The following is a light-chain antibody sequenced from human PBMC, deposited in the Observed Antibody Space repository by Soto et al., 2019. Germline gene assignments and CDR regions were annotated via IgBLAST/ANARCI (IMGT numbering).Light chain of an antibody. CDR1: QSVSSNY. V-gene: IGKV3-20*01. CDR3: QQYGSSPYT. CDR2: GAS. J-gene: IGKJ2*01. Sequence: EIVLTQSPGTLSLSPGERATLSCRASQSVSSNYLAWSQQKPGQAPRLLLYGASNRATGIPDWLSGSGSGPDFTLTISRLEPEDFAVYYCQQYGSSPYTFGQGTRVEIK.